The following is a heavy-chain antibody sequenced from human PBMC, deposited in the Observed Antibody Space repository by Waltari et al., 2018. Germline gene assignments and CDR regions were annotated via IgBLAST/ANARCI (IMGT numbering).Heavy chain of an antibody. J-gene: IGHJ6*02. V-gene: IGHV3-23*04. CDR1: GFTFSTYP. D-gene: IGHD3-3*01. Sequence: EVHLVESGGGLMQPGGSLRLSCSASGFTFSTYPMNWVRQAPGKGLEWGSVISGTGRNTYYADSVNGRFTISRDNSKNTLYLQMNSLRAEDTAVYYCARDGTIFGVVNIPVRSDYYGMDDWGQGTTVTVSS. CDR3: ARDGTIFGVVNIPVRSDYYGMDD. CDR2: ISGTGRNT.